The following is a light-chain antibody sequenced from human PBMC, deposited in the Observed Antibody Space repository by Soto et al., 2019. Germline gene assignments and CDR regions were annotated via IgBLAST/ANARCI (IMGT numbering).Light chain of an antibody. CDR1: SSDVGGYNY. J-gene: IGLJ1*01. CDR2: DVS. Sequence: QSVLTQPASVSGSPGQSITISCTGSSSDVGGYNYVSWYQQHPGKAHKLMIYDVSNRPSGVSNRFSGSKSGNTASLTISGLQAEDEADYYCSSYTSSSTRLFGTGTKVTVL. CDR3: SSYTSSSTRL. V-gene: IGLV2-14*01.